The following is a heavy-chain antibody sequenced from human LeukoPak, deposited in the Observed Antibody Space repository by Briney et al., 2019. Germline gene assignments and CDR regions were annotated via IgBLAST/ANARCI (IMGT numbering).Heavy chain of an antibody. Sequence: SGTLSLTCTVSGGSISSGDYYWSWIRQPPGKGLEWIGYIYYSGSTYYNPSLKSRVTISVDTSKNQFSLKLSSVTAADTAVYYCARFSSGYSRDAFDIWGQGTMVTVSS. J-gene: IGHJ3*02. CDR1: GGSISSGDYY. CDR2: IYYSGST. D-gene: IGHD3-22*01. V-gene: IGHV4-30-4*01. CDR3: ARFSSGYSRDAFDI.